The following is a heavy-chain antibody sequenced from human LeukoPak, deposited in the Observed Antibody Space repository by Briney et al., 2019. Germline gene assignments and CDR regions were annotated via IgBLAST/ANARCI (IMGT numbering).Heavy chain of an antibody. CDR3: ARETIFGVVQGYFDY. CDR1: GGTFSSYA. J-gene: IGHJ4*02. D-gene: IGHD3-3*01. Sequence: SVKVSCKASGGTFSSYAISWVRQAPGQGLEWMGGIVPIFGTANYAQKFQGRVTITADESTSTAYMELSSLRSEDTAVYYCARETIFGVVQGYFDYWGQGTLVTVSS. V-gene: IGHV1-69*13. CDR2: IVPIFGTA.